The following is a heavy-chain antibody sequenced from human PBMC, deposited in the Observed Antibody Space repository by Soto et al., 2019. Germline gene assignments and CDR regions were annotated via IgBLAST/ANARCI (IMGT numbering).Heavy chain of an antibody. CDR3: SRFIMVGGWFDPNYYHGMDV. J-gene: IGHJ6*02. CDR2: ISGYNGNT. V-gene: IGHV1-18*01. CDR1: GYTFSNYG. D-gene: IGHD6-19*01. Sequence: GASVKVSCKTSGYTFSNYGINWVRQAPGQGLEWMSWISGYNGNTNYAQTVQGRVTMTTDTSTGTVYMELRSLKSDDTAIYYCSRFIMVGGWFDPNYYHGMDVWGQGTTVTVSS.